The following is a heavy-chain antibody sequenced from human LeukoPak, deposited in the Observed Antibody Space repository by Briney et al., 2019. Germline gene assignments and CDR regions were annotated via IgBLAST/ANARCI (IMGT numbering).Heavy chain of an antibody. CDR2: INHSGST. J-gene: IGHJ4*02. D-gene: IGHD6-13*01. CDR3: AREGSHSSSWK. CDR1: GGSFSGYY. V-gene: IGHV4-34*01. Sequence: SETLSLTSAVYGGSFSGYYWSWIRQPPGKGLEWIGEINHSGSTNYNPSLKSRVTISVDTSKNQFSLKLSSVTAADTAVYYCAREGSHSSSWKWGQGTLVTISS.